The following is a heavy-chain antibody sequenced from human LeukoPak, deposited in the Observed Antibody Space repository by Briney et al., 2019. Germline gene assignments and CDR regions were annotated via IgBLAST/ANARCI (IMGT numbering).Heavy chain of an antibody. CDR1: GGSINSYY. Sequence: SETLSLTCIVSGGSINSYYWSWIRQPPGKGLEWIGDIHYTGTTKYNPSVKSRVTISIDTSKNQFSLELSSVTAADTAVYYCARYPVEWELPDNHDAFDIWGQGTMVTVSS. J-gene: IGHJ3*02. CDR3: ARYPVEWELPDNHDAFDI. CDR2: IHYTGTT. V-gene: IGHV4-59*12. D-gene: IGHD1-26*01.